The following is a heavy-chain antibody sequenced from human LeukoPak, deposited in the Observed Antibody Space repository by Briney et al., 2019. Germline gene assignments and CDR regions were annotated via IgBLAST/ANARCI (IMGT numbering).Heavy chain of an antibody. CDR3: ARVWRAVAGYRTRGDAFDI. CDR1: GYSITSGYY. V-gene: IGHV4-38-2*02. D-gene: IGHD6-19*01. Sequence: RTSETLSLTCTVSGYSITSGYYWGWIRQPPGKGLEWIGSIYHSGSTHYNPSLNRRVTMSVDTSKNQVSLKLSSVTAADTAVYYCARVWRAVAGYRTRGDAFDIWGQGTMVTVSS. CDR2: IYHSGST. J-gene: IGHJ3*02.